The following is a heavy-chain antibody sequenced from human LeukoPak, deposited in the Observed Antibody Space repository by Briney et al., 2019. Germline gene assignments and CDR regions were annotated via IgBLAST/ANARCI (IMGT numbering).Heavy chain of an antibody. D-gene: IGHD4-23*01. CDR3: ARVAMVTSPFHY. CDR1: GFTFSDNY. CDR2: ISGSGSTI. Sequence: PGGSLRLSCAASGFTFSDNYMTWIRQAPGKGLEWISYISGSGSTIYYADSVKGRFTISRDNGRNSLHLQMNNVRAEDTAVYYCARVAMVTSPFHYWGQGTLVSVSS. J-gene: IGHJ4*02. V-gene: IGHV3-11*01.